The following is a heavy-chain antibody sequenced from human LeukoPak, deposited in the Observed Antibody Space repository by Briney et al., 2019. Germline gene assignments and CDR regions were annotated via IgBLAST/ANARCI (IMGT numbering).Heavy chain of an antibody. CDR3: ARGGVAADY. CDR1: ELTFSSFS. V-gene: IGHV3-21*01. D-gene: IGHD2-15*01. Sequence: GGSLILYCAASELTFSSFSMNWVRQAPGPGLEWVSPISSSSSYIYYADSVKGRFTISRDNAKNSLYLQMNSLRAEDTAVYYCARGGVAADYWGQGTLVTVSS. J-gene: IGHJ4*02. CDR2: ISSSSSYI.